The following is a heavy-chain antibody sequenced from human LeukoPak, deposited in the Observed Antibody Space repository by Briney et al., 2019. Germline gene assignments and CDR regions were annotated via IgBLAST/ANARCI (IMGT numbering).Heavy chain of an antibody. CDR3: AKFLPTHIVVANYYFDY. V-gene: IGHV3-23*01. J-gene: IGHJ4*02. CDR1: GFTFSSYA. D-gene: IGHD2-21*01. Sequence: GGSLRLSCAASGFTFSSYAMSWVRQAPGKGLERVSAISGSGGSTYYADSVKGRFTISRDNSKNTLYLQMNSLRAEDTAVYYCAKFLPTHIVVANYYFDYWGQGTLVTVSS. CDR2: ISGSGGST.